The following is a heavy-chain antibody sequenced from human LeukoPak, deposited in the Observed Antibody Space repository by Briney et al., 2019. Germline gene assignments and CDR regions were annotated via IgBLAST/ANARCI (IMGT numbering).Heavy chain of an antibody. CDR2: INPNSGGT. D-gene: IGHD3-10*01. CDR3: ARVVTRLREGKYHYDMDV. Sequence: ASVKVSCKASGYTFTGYYMHWVRQAPGQGLEWMGRINPNSGGTNYAQKFQGRVTMTRDTSISTAYMELSRLRSDDTAVYYCARVVTRLREGKYHYDMDVWGQGTTVTVSS. CDR1: GYTFTGYY. V-gene: IGHV1-2*06. J-gene: IGHJ6*02.